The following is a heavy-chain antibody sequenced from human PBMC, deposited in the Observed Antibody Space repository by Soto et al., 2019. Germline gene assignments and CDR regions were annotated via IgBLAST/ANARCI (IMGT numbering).Heavy chain of an antibody. Sequence: PSETLSLTCAVYGGSFSGYYWSWIRQPPGKGLEWIGEINHSGSTNYNPSLKSRVTISVDTSKNQFSLKLSSVTAADTAVYYCARAAAGHQITYYYYGMDVWGQGTTGTVSS. CDR2: INHSGST. V-gene: IGHV4-34*01. CDR3: ARAAAGHQITYYYYGMDV. D-gene: IGHD6-13*01. J-gene: IGHJ6*02. CDR1: GGSFSGYY.